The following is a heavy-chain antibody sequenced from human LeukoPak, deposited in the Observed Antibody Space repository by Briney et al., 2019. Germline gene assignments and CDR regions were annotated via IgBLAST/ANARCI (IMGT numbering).Heavy chain of an antibody. CDR1: GFTLSSYA. CDR2: ISGSGGRT. J-gene: IGHJ4*02. D-gene: IGHD6-25*01. Sequence: GGSLRLSCAASGFTLSSYAMSCVRQAPREGLEWVSAISGSGGRTYYTDSVKGRFTISRDTSKNTLYLQMNSLRAEDTAIYYCAKDRDSSGGRTTWGDYGGQGTLVTVS. CDR3: AKDRDSSGGRTTWGDY. V-gene: IGHV3-23*01.